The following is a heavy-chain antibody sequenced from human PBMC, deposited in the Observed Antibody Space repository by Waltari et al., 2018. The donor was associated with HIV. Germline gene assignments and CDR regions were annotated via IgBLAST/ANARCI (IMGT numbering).Heavy chain of an antibody. CDR2: ISGSGNST. Sequence: EVQLLESGGGLIEPGGSLRLSCVGSGFTFSSYAMSWVRQAPGKGLEWVSGISGSGNSTYYAGSVKGRFIISRDNSKNTVFLQMNSLRAEDTAVYYCAKGDCNSPSCPFDFWGQVTLVTVSS. V-gene: IGHV3-23*01. CDR3: AKGDCNSPSCPFDF. D-gene: IGHD2-2*01. J-gene: IGHJ4*02. CDR1: GFTFSSYA.